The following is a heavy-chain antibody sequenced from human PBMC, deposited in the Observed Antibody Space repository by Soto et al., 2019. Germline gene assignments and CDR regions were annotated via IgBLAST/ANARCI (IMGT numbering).Heavy chain of an antibody. J-gene: IGHJ3*02. CDR3: AREKTTVVTPGSYYVSAFDI. D-gene: IGHD4-17*01. CDR1: GGSISSGGYY. Sequence: QVQLQESGPGLVKPSQTLSLTCTVSGGSISSGGYYWSWIRQHPGKGLEWIGYIYYSGSTYYNPSLKSRVSISVDTSKNQCSLKLSSVTAADTAVYYCAREKTTVVTPGSYYVSAFDIWGQGTMVTVSS. V-gene: IGHV4-31*03. CDR2: IYYSGST.